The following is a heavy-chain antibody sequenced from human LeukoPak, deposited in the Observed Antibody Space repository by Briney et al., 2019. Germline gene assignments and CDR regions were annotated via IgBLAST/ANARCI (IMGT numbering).Heavy chain of an antibody. CDR1: GGSISSYY. D-gene: IGHD2-2*02. J-gene: IGHJ6*02. CDR2: IYTSGST. Sequence: SETLSLTCTVSGGSISSYYWSWIRQPAGKGLEWIGRIYTSGSTNYNPSLKSRVTMSVDTSKNQFSLKLSSVTAADTAVYYCARGHVRVLVPAAIKGGMDVWGQGTTVTVSS. V-gene: IGHV4-4*07. CDR3: ARGHVRVLVPAAIKGGMDV.